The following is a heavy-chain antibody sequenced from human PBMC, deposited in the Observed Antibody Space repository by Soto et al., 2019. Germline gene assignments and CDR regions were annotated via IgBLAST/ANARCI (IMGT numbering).Heavy chain of an antibody. J-gene: IGHJ4*02. Sequence: EVQLVESGGGLVQPGGSLRLSCAASGFTFSSYSMNWVRQAPGKGLEWVSYISSSSSTIYYADSVKGRFTISRDNAKNSLYLQMNSLRDEDTAVYYCARDGSGYAPDMFFGYWGQGTLVTVSS. CDR3: ARDGSGYAPDMFFGY. CDR2: ISSSSSTI. V-gene: IGHV3-48*02. D-gene: IGHD5-12*01. CDR1: GFTFSSYS.